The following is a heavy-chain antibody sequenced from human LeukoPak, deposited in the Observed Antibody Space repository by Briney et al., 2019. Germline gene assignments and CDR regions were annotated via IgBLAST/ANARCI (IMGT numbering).Heavy chain of an antibody. CDR2: INPSSGGT. Sequence: GASVKVSCKASGYTFTRHYMNWVRQAPGQGLEWMGKINPSSGGTGYAQKFPGRVTMTRDTSTSTVYMELTSLRSEDTAVYYCARDYFETSGSVYHFYGLDVWGLGTTVTVSS. CDR3: ARDYFETSGSVYHFYGLDV. V-gene: IGHV1-46*01. CDR1: GYTFTRHY. D-gene: IGHD3-22*01. J-gene: IGHJ6*02.